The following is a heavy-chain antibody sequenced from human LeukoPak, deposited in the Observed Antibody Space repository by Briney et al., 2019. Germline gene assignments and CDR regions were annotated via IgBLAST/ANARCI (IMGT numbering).Heavy chain of an antibody. D-gene: IGHD3-22*01. CDR1: GYTFTSYY. CDR2: SDPKSGAT. J-gene: IGHJ4*02. Sequence: WASVKVSCKASGYTFTSYYIHWLRKAPGQGFEWMGWSDPKSGATKYEHFQGRATMTRDTSISTAYMELNRLTSDDTAVYYCARANSYDDNGYSPELRYWGQGTLVTVSS. V-gene: IGHV1-2*02. CDR3: ARANSYDDNGYSPELRY.